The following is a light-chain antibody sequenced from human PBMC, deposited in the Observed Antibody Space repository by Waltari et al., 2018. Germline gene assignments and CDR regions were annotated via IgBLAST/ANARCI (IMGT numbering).Light chain of an antibody. J-gene: IGKJ1*01. CDR2: LGS. CDR3: MQSLQSLWT. V-gene: IGKV2-28*01. Sequence: DIVVTQSPLSLPVTPGEPASISCTSSQSLLHRNGNNYLDLYLQKPGQSPQLLIYLGSNRASGVPDRFSGSGSGTDFTLRISRVEAEDVGVYYCMQSLQSLWTFGPGTKVEIK. CDR1: QSLLHRNGNNY.